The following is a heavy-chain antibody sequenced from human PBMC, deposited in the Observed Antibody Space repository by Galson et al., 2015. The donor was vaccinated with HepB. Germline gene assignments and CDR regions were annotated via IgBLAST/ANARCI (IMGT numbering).Heavy chain of an antibody. J-gene: IGHJ4*02. CDR3: AKDRRDSSGYYPYYFAY. Sequence: SLRLSCAASGFTFSSYGMHWVRQAPGKGLEWVAVISYDGSNKYYADSVKGRFTISRDNSKNTLYLQMNSLRAEDTAVYYCAKDRRDSSGYYPYYFAYWGQGTLVTVSS. CDR1: GFTFSSYG. CDR2: ISYDGSNK. V-gene: IGHV3-30*18. D-gene: IGHD3-22*01.